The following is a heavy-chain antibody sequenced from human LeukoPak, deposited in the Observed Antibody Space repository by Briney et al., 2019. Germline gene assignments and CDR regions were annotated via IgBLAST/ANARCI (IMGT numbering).Heavy chain of an antibody. V-gene: IGHV3-11*04. J-gene: IGHJ4*02. CDR1: GFTFSDYY. D-gene: IGHD4-17*01. CDR2: ISSSCSTI. CDR3: ARVRIPTVTTGVHYFDY. Sequence: TGGSLRLSCAASGFTFSDYYMSWIRQAPGKGLEWVSYISSSCSTIYYADSVKGRFTIFRDNAKNSLYLQMNSLRAEDTAVYYCARVRIPTVTTGVHYFDYWGQGTLVTVSS.